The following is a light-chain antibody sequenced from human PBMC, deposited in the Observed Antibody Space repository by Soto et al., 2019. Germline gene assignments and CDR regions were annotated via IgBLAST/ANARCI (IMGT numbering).Light chain of an antibody. J-gene: IGLJ2*01. Sequence: QPVLTQAPSVSGAPGQRVTISCAGGSSNIGAGYDVHWYQQLPGTAPKLLIYGNNNRPSGVPDRFSGSKSGTSTSLAITGLQAEDEADYYCQSYDSSLSGYVVFGGGTKVTVL. CDR2: GNN. CDR1: SSNIGAGYD. CDR3: QSYDSSLSGYVV. V-gene: IGLV1-40*01.